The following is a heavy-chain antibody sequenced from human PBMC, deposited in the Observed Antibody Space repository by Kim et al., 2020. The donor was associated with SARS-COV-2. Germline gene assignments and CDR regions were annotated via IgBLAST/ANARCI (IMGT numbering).Heavy chain of an antibody. Sequence: SETLSLTCTVSGGSISSYYWSWIRQPPGKGLEWIGYIYYSGSTNYNPSLKSRVTISVDTSKNQFSLKLSSVTAADTAVYYCARDGYRTDYYGSGRFDEAFDVWGQGTMVTVSS. V-gene: IGHV4-59*01. CDR1: GGSISSYY. J-gene: IGHJ3*01. CDR3: ARDGYRTDYYGSGRFDEAFDV. CDR2: IYYSGST. D-gene: IGHD3-10*01.